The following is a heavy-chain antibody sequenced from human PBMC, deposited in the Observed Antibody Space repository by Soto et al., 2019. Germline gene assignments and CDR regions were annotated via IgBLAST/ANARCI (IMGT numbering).Heavy chain of an antibody. CDR3: ATHPPYGPLDH. CDR1: GGSIISSSNH. D-gene: IGHD4-17*01. J-gene: IGHJ4*02. CDR2: IYYSENT. Sequence: SETLSLTCTVSGGSIISSSNHWGWIRQPPGKGLEWIGNIYYSENTYYNPSLKSRVTISVDTSKNQFSLRLTSVTAADTAVYYCATHPPYGPLDHWGQGTLVTVSS. V-gene: IGHV4-39*01.